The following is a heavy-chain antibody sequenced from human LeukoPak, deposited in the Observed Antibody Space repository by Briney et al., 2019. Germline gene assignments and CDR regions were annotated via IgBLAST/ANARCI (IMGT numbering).Heavy chain of an antibody. V-gene: IGHV4-59*01. CDR2: IYYSGST. J-gene: IGHJ4*02. D-gene: IGHD4-17*01. CDR1: DGAIAGYS. Sequence: PSETLSLTCTVSDGAIAGYSWSWIRQAPGKGLEWIGYIYYSGSTNYNPSLKSRVTISVDTSKNQFSLKLSSVTAADTAVYYCARDQYGDYVFDYWGQGTLVTVSS. CDR3: ARDQYGDYVFDY.